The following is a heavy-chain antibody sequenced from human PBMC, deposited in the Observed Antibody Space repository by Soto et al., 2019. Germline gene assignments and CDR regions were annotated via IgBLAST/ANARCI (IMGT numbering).Heavy chain of an antibody. V-gene: IGHV3-9*01. CDR1: GFTFDDYA. CDR3: ARVSASYYYNYYDY. J-gene: IGHJ4*01. D-gene: IGHD3-22*01. Sequence: LRLSCVASGFTFDDYAMHWVRQAPGKGLEWVSGINWNSGTIVYADSVKGRFTVSRDNAKNSLYLQMNSLRSEDTALYYCARVSASYYYNYYDYWGHGTLVTVSS. CDR2: INWNSGTI.